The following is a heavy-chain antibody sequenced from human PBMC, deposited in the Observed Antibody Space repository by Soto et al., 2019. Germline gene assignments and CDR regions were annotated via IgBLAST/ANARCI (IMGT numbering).Heavy chain of an antibody. CDR2: INHSGST. Sequence: SETLSLTCAVYGGSFIGYYWGWIRQPPGKGLERIGEINHSGSTNYNPSLKSRVTISVDTSKNQFSLKLSSVTAADTAVYYCARFVQWELLRRKNYYGMDVWGQGTTVTVSS. J-gene: IGHJ6*02. CDR3: ARFVQWELLRRKNYYGMDV. V-gene: IGHV4-34*01. CDR1: GGSFIGYY. D-gene: IGHD1-26*01.